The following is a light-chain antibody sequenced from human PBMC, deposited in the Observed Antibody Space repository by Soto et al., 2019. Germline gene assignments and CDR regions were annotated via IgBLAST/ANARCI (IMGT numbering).Light chain of an antibody. V-gene: IGKV3-20*01. CDR2: ASS. Sequence: EIVLTQSPGTLSLSPGERATLSCKTSQSRGSNFLAWYQHKPVQAPRLLIYASSNRATVIPDRFSGSASGTDFTLTINRLEPEDFAVYYCQLYGISPHFGQGTRLEIK. J-gene: IGKJ5*01. CDR3: QLYGISPH. CDR1: QSRGSNF.